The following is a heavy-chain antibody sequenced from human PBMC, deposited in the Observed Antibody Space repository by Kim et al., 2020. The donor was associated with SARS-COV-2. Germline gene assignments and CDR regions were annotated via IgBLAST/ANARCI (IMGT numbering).Heavy chain of an antibody. D-gene: IGHD3-10*01. CDR3: ARDREYGSGTIYGMDV. CDR1: GGSISSYY. Sequence: SETLSLTCTVSGGSISSYYWSWIRQPPGKGLEWIGYIYYSGSTNYNPSLKSRVTISVDTSKNQFSLKLSSVTAADTAVYYCARDREYGSGTIYGMDVWG. V-gene: IGHV4-59*13. CDR2: IYYSGST. J-gene: IGHJ6*02.